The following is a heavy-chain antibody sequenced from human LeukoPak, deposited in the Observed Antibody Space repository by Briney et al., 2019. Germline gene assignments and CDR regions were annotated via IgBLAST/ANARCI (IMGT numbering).Heavy chain of an antibody. V-gene: IGHV3-21*01. CDR3: ARDHPNYYDSSGL. J-gene: IGHJ4*02. D-gene: IGHD3-22*01. Sequence: GGSLRLSCAASGFTSRTSSMSWVRQAPGMGLEWVSSITSSGNYIYYADSVKGRFTISRDNAKNSLYLQMNSLRAEDTAVYYCARDHPNYYDSSGLWGQGTLVTVSS. CDR2: ITSSGNYI. CDR1: GFTSRTSS.